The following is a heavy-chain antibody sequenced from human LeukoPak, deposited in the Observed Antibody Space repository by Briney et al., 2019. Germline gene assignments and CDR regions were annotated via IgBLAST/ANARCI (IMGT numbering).Heavy chain of an antibody. CDR1: GGTFSSYA. Sequence: SVKVSCKASGGTFSSYAISWVRQAPGQGLEWMGRIIPIFGTANYAQKFQGRVTITTDESTGTAYMELSSLRSEDTAVYYCAEVRGSYSNWFDPWGQGTLVTVSS. CDR2: IIPIFGTA. CDR3: AEVRGSYSNWFDP. V-gene: IGHV1-69*05. D-gene: IGHD1-26*01. J-gene: IGHJ5*02.